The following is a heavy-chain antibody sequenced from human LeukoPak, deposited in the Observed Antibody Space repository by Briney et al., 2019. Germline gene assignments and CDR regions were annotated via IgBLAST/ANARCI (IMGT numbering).Heavy chain of an antibody. J-gene: IGHJ4*02. V-gene: IGHV4-34*01. CDR2: INHSGST. D-gene: IGHD6-19*01. CDR1: GGSFSGYY. CDR3: ARGPRVESYSSGWYANY. Sequence: PSETLSLTCAVYGGSFSGYYWSWIRQPPGKGLEWIGEINHSGSTNYNPSLKSRVTMSVDTSKNQFSLKLSSVTAADTAVYYCARGPRVESYSSGWYANYWGQGTLVTVSS.